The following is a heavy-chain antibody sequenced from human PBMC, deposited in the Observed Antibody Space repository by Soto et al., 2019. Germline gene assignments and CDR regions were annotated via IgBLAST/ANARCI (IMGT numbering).Heavy chain of an antibody. CDR1: GFSLSTSGMC. Sequence: GSGPTLVNPTQTLTLTCTFSGFSLSTSGMCVSWIRQPPGKALEWLALIDWDDDKYYSTSLKTRLTISKDTSKNQVVLTMTNMDPVDTATYYCARTLPSLCSSGWLHNWYFDLWGRGTLVTVSS. J-gene: IGHJ2*01. D-gene: IGHD6-19*01. V-gene: IGHV2-70*01. CDR3: ARTLPSLCSSGWLHNWYFDL. CDR2: IDWDDDK.